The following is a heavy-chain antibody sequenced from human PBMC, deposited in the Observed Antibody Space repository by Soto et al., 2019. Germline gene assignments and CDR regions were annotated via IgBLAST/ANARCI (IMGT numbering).Heavy chain of an antibody. D-gene: IGHD3-22*01. J-gene: IGHJ4*02. CDR3: ARYAYYYDSSGYDFDY. CDR2: IKQDGSEK. V-gene: IGHV3-7*01. Sequence: GGSLRLSCAASGFTFSSYWMSWVRQAPGKGLEWVANIKQDGSEKYYVDTVKGRFTISRDNAKNSLYLQMNSLRAEDTAVYYCARYAYYYDSSGYDFDYWGQGT. CDR1: GFTFSSYW.